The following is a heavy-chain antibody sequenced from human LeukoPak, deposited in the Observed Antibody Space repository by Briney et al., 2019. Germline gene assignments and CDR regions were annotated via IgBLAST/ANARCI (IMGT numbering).Heavy chain of an antibody. V-gene: IGHV1-2*02. CDR2: INPNSGGT. D-gene: IGHD6-13*01. Sequence: ASVKVSCKASGFTFTGYYMHWVRQAPGQGLEWMGWINPNSGGTSYAQKFQGRVTLTRDTSISTAYMEVSSLRSDDTAVYYCARDRGGYSSTWDFDYWGQGTLVTVSS. CDR1: GFTFTGYY. CDR3: ARDRGGYSSTWDFDY. J-gene: IGHJ4*02.